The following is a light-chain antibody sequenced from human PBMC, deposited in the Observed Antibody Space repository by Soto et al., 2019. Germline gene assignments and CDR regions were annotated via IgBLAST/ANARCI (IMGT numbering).Light chain of an antibody. CDR3: QTWGTGIWV. V-gene: IGLV4-69*01. Sequence: QLVLTQSPSASASLGASVKLTCTLSGGYSTYGIAWHQQQPEKGPRFLMKLNSDGSHNKGDGIPDRFSGSSSGAERYLTISSLQLEDEADYYCQTWGTGIWVFGGGTKLTVL. CDR1: GGYSTYG. CDR2: LNSDGSH. J-gene: IGLJ3*02.